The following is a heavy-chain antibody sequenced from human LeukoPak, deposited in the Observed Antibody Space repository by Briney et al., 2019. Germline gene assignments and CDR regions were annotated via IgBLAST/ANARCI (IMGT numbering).Heavy chain of an antibody. Sequence: GGSLRLSCAASGFTPSTYGMHWVRQAPGKGLEWVAFIRYDGSNKYYADSVKGRFTIYRDNSKNTLYLQMNSLRADDTAVYYCAKIAASNCGGDCYSGAYYFDYWGQGTLVTVSS. J-gene: IGHJ4*02. CDR2: IRYDGSNK. D-gene: IGHD2-21*02. CDR3: AKIAASNCGGDCYSGAYYFDY. V-gene: IGHV3-30*02. CDR1: GFTPSTYG.